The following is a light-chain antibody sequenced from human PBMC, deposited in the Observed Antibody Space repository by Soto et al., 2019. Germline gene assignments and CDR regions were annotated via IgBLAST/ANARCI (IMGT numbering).Light chain of an antibody. CDR1: SSDVGGYNF. CDR2: DVS. J-gene: IGLJ2*01. CDR3: SSYTISVTSRVV. V-gene: IGLV2-14*03. Sequence: SVLTQPASVSGSPGQSITISCTGTSSDVGGYNFVSWYQQHPGKAPQLIIYDVSDRPSGVSNRFSGSKSGSTASLTISGLQAEDEADYYCSSYTISVTSRVVFGGGTKLTVL.